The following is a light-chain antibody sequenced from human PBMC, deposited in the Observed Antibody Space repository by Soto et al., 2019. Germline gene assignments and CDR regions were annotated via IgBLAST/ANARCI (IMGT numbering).Light chain of an antibody. Sequence: VVMTQSPATLSVSPGERATISCRASQSVGSDLAWYQQNPGQAPSLVIYDIFTSATGVPTRFSASGSGTDFTLTIIDVQPEDFALYYCHQRHSWPRTFGQGTKVDI. CDR3: HQRHSWPRT. CDR1: QSVGSD. CDR2: DIF. V-gene: IGKV3D-15*01. J-gene: IGKJ1*01.